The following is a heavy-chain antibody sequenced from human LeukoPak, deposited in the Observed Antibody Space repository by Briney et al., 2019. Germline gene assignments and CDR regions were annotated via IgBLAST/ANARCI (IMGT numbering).Heavy chain of an antibody. D-gene: IGHD1-1*01. CDR3: ATTKKGGLYFDL. V-gene: IGHV4-59*01. CDR2: IYYSGST. J-gene: IGHJ2*01. CDR1: GGSIRSYY. Sequence: SETLSLTCTVSGGSIRSYYWSWIRQPPGKGLEWIGYIYYSGSTNYNPSLKSRVTISVDTSKNQFSLKLSSVTAADTAVYYCATTKKGGLYFDLWGRGTLVTVSS.